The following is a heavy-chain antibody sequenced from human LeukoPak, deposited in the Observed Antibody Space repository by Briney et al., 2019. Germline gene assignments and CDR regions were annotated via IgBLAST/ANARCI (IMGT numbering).Heavy chain of an antibody. CDR3: ARPKHGGSWYEAYYYSYYMDA. CDR1: GGSIDSTKYY. D-gene: IGHD6-13*01. CDR2: IYYSGLT. J-gene: IGHJ6*03. V-gene: IGHV4-39*01. Sequence: SETLSLTCTVSGGSIDSTKYYWGWIRQTPGRGLEWIGSIYYSGLTYYRPSLRSRVTMSVDTAKRQFSLRLTSVIAADTGIYYCARPKHGGSWYEAYYYSYYMDAWGRGTTVTVSS.